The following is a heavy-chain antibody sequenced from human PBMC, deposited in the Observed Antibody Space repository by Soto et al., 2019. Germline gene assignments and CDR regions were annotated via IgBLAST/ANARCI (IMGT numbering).Heavy chain of an antibody. CDR1: GFTFSSYA. J-gene: IGHJ6*02. CDR2: ISWNSGSI. CDR3: AKVHRGSSSTGETYYYYGMDV. Sequence: GGSLRLSCSASGFTFSSYAMHWVRQAPGKGLEWVSGISWNSGSIGYADSVKGRFTISRDNAKNSLYLQMNSLRAEDTALYYCAKVHRGSSSTGETYYYYGMDVWGQGTTVTVSS. V-gene: IGHV3-9*01. D-gene: IGHD6-13*01.